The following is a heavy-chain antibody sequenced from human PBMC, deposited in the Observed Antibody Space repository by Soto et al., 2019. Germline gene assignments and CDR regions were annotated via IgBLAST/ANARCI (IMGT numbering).Heavy chain of an antibody. Sequence: SETLSLTCTVSVGSISSSSYYWDWIRQPPGKGLEWIGTIYYTGTSNYNPSLKSRVTISVDTSKNQFSLNLSSVTAADTAVYYCTRHAIGVVVPAAIRNWGQGSLVTVSS. D-gene: IGHD2-15*01. CDR3: TRHAIGVVVPAAIRN. CDR2: IYYTGTS. J-gene: IGHJ4*02. V-gene: IGHV4-39*01. CDR1: VGSISSSSYY.